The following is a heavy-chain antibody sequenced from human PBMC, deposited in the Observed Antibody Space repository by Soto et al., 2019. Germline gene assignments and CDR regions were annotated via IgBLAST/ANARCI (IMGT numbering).Heavy chain of an antibody. V-gene: IGHV3-30*18. D-gene: IGHD5-12*01. Sequence: QVQLVESGGGVVQPGRSLRLSCAASGFTFSSYGMHWVRQAPGKGLEWVAVISYDGSKKYYADSVKGRLTISRDNSKNXLXPQMNSLRGEDTAVYYCAKDNGSGCDWLRVGDASDIWGQGTMVTVSS. CDR1: GFTFSSYG. CDR3: AKDNGSGCDWLRVGDASDI. J-gene: IGHJ3*02. CDR2: ISYDGSKK.